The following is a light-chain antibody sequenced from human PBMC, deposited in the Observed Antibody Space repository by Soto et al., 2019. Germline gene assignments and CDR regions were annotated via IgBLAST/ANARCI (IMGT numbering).Light chain of an antibody. CDR3: QSYDSSLSGYVV. V-gene: IGLV1-40*01. CDR1: SSNIGAGYD. Sequence: QSVLTQPHSVSGAPGQRVTISCTGSSSNIGAGYDVHWYQQLPGTAPKLLIYGNSNRPSGVPDRFSGSKSGTSASLAITGLQAEDEADYYCQSYDSSLSGYVVFAGGTKLTVL. CDR2: GNS. J-gene: IGLJ2*01.